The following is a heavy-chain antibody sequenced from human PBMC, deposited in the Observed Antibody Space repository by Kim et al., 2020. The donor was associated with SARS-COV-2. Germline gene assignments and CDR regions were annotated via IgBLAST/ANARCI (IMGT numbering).Heavy chain of an antibody. V-gene: IGHV1-2*02. CDR1: GDTFTDYY. CDR3: ARDWADNSFDS. J-gene: IGHJ4*02. D-gene: IGHD7-27*01. Sequence: ASVKVSCKASGDTFTDYYIHWVRQAPGKGLEWMGCINADSGGTHYAQKFRGRVTMTTDTSINTAHMELTGLRSDDTAVFYCARDWADNSFDSWGQGTLVTVSS. CDR2: INADSGGT.